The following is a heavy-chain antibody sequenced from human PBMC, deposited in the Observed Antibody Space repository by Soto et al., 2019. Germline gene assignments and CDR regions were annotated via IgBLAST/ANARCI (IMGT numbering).Heavy chain of an antibody. D-gene: IGHD5-18*01. V-gene: IGHV3-53*01. Sequence: GGSLRLSCAASGFTVSTNYLNWVRQAPGKGLGWVSVIFGDGSTYYADSVKGRFTISRDKSKNTVYLQMNSLRAEDTAVYYCARGPQSGETAMVRSYFDYWGQGTLVTVSS. J-gene: IGHJ4*02. CDR1: GFTVSTNY. CDR2: IFGDGST. CDR3: ARGPQSGETAMVRSYFDY.